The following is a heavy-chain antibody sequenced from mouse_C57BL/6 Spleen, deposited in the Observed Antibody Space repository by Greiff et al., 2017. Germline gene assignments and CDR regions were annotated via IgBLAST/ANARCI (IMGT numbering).Heavy chain of an antibody. Sequence: QVQLQQPGAELVKPGASVKVSCKASGYTFTSYWMHWVKQRPGQGLEWIGRIHPSDSVTNYNQKFKGKATLTVDKSSSTAYMQLSSLTSEDSAVYYCAIPPNIITTAWYFDVWGTGTTVTVSS. CDR1: GYTFTSYW. CDR3: AIPPNIITTAWYFDV. J-gene: IGHJ1*03. V-gene: IGHV1-74*01. D-gene: IGHD1-1*01. CDR2: IHPSDSVT.